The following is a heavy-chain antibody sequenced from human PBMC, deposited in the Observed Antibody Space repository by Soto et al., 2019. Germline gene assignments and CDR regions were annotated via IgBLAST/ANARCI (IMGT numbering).Heavy chain of an antibody. D-gene: IGHD2-15*01. CDR1: GGSIISGGYY. Sequence: SETLSLTCTVSGGSIISGGYYWSWIRQHPGKGLEWIGYIYYSGSTYYNPSLKSRVTISVDTSKNQFSLKLSSVTAADTAVYYCARDKMPRGYCSGGSCHKIYGMDVWSQGTTVTVSS. V-gene: IGHV4-31*03. CDR2: IYYSGST. CDR3: ARDKMPRGYCSGGSCHKIYGMDV. J-gene: IGHJ6*02.